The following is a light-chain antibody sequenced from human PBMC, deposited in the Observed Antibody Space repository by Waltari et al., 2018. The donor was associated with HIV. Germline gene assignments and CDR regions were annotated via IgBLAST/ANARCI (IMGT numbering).Light chain of an antibody. CDR2: EVR. CDR1: GSDVGSQNS. Sequence: QSALTQPPSASGSPGQSVTISCTATGSDVGSQNSVTWYQHHPGKAPKLIIYEVRKRPAGVPDRFPGSKSGNTASLTVAGLQAEDEADYYCSSYAGSYTYVFGTGTRLTVL. J-gene: IGLJ1*01. CDR3: SSYAGSYTYV. V-gene: IGLV2-8*01.